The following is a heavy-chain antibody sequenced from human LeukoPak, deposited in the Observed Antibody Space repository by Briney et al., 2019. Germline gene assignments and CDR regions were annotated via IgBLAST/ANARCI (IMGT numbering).Heavy chain of an antibody. CDR1: GFTFSSYA. D-gene: IGHD5-18*01. J-gene: IGHJ4*02. CDR3: AKEKYRGYSYGSGDY. Sequence: GGSLRLSCAASGFTFSSYAMHWVRQAPGKGLEWVAVISNDGTKKYYADSVKGRFTVSEDNSKNTLYLQMSSLRPEDTAVYYCAKEKYRGYSYGSGDYWGQGTLVTVSS. CDR2: ISNDGTKK. V-gene: IGHV3-30*18.